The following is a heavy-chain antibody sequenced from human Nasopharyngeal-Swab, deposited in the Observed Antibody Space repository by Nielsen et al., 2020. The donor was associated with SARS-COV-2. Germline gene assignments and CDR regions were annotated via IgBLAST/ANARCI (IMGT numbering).Heavy chain of an antibody. V-gene: IGHV3-23*01. Sequence: WIRQPPGKGLEWVSAISGSGGSTYYADSVKGRFTISRDNSKNTLYLQMNSLRAEDTAVYYCARDVGDYYDSSGTFDYWGQGTLVTVSS. CDR2: ISGSGGST. D-gene: IGHD3-22*01. CDR3: ARDVGDYYDSSGTFDY. J-gene: IGHJ4*02.